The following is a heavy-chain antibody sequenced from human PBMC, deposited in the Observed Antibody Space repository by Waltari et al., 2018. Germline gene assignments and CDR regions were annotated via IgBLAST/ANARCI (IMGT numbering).Heavy chain of an antibody. V-gene: IGHV4-39*07. J-gene: IGHJ6*02. CDR2: IYYSGST. Sequence: QLQLQESGPGLVKPSETLSLTCTVSGGSISSSSYYWGWIRQPPGKGLEWIGSIYYSGSTDYNPSLKSRVTISVDTSKNQFSLKLSSVTAADTAVYYCAREQWLVLDYGMDVWGQGTTVTVSS. CDR1: GGSISSSSYY. D-gene: IGHD6-19*01. CDR3: AREQWLVLDYGMDV.